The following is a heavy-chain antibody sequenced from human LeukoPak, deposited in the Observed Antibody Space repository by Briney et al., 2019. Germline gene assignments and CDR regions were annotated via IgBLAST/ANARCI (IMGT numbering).Heavy chain of an antibody. CDR1: SGSISIYY. Sequence: SETLSLTCTVSSGSISIYYWNWIRQPAGKGLEWIGRIFTSGITNYNPSLKSRVTMSVDTSKNQFSLKLSSVTAADTAVYYCARGPTSSSWYDLEIYYFDYWGQGTLVTVSS. V-gene: IGHV4-4*07. D-gene: IGHD6-13*01. CDR3: ARGPTSSSWYDLEIYYFDY. J-gene: IGHJ4*02. CDR2: IFTSGIT.